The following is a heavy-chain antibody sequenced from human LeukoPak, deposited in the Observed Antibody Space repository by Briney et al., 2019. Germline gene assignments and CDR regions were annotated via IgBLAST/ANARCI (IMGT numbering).Heavy chain of an antibody. CDR3: ARVRGEHYYGYNY. D-gene: IGHD3-10*01. Sequence: ASVKVSCKASGFTFTGYYMHWVRQAPGQGLEWMGWINPNSGGTNYAQKFQGRVTMTRDTSISTAYMELSRLRSDDTAVYYCARVRGEHYYGYNYWGQGTLVTVSS. CDR1: GFTFTGYY. CDR2: INPNSGGT. J-gene: IGHJ4*02. V-gene: IGHV1-2*02.